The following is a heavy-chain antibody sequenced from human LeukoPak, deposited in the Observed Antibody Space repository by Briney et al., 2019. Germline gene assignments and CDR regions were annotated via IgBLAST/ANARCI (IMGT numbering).Heavy chain of an antibody. D-gene: IGHD3-10*01. CDR1: RYTFTGYY. J-gene: IGHJ6*04. Sequence: ASVKVSCKASRYTFTGYYMHWVRQAPGQGLEWMGWINPNSGGTNYAQKFQGWVTMTRDTSISTAYMELSRLRSDDTAVYYCARAGGYYGSGSYQYYYYGMDVWGKGTTVTVSS. V-gene: IGHV1-2*04. CDR2: INPNSGGT. CDR3: ARAGGYYGSGSYQYYYYGMDV.